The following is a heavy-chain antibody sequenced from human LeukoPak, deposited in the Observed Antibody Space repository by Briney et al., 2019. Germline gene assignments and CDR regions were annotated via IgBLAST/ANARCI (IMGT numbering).Heavy chain of an antibody. Sequence: ASVKVSCKASGGTFSSYAISWVRQAPGQGLEWMGIINPSGGSTSYAQKFQGRVTMTRDTSTSTVYMELSSLRSEDTAVYYCARDPRPARVYYMDVWGKGTTVTVSS. V-gene: IGHV1-46*01. J-gene: IGHJ6*03. CDR3: ARDPRPARVYYMDV. CDR1: GGTFSSYA. CDR2: INPSGGST.